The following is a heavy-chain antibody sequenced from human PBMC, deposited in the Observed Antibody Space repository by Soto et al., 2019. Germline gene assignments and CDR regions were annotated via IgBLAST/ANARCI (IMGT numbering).Heavy chain of an antibody. CDR1: GYTFTSYG. D-gene: IGHD4-17*01. J-gene: IGHJ6*02. V-gene: IGHV1-18*01. Sequence: QVQLVQSGAEVKKPGASVKVSCKASGYTFTSYGISWVRQAPGQGLEWMGWISAYNGNTNYAQKLQGRVTMTTDTSTSTAYMELRSLRSDDTAVYYCAREAGGLYYYYYGMDVWGQGTTVTVSS. CDR3: AREAGGLYYYYYGMDV. CDR2: ISAYNGNT.